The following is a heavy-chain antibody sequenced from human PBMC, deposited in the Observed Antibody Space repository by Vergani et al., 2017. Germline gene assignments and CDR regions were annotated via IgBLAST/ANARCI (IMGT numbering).Heavy chain of an antibody. D-gene: IGHD3-22*01. CDR3: ARDLRKGVRRYYYDSSGYYD. CDR2: INWNGGST. Sequence: EVQLLESGGGLVQPGGSLRLSCAASGFTFSSYAMSWVRQAPGKGLEWVSGINWNGGSTGYADSVKGRFTISRDNAKNSLYLQMNSLRAEHTALYYCARDLRKGVRRYYYDSSGYYDWGQGTLVTVSS. V-gene: IGHV3-20*04. J-gene: IGHJ4*02. CDR1: GFTFSSYA.